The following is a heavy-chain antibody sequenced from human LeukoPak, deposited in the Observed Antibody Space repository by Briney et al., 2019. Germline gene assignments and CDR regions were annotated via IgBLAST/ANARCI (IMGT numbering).Heavy chain of an antibody. D-gene: IGHD1-14*01. CDR1: GFTFSSYW. J-gene: IGHJ6*03. CDR3: ARGITSQNIVLEYYYYYMDV. Sequence: GGSLRLSCAASGFTFSSYWMSWVRQAPGKGLEWVANIKQDGSEKYYVDSVKGRFTISRDNAKNSLYLQMNSLRAEDTAVYYCARGITSQNIVLEYYYYYMDVWGKGTTVTISS. V-gene: IGHV3-7*01. CDR2: IKQDGSEK.